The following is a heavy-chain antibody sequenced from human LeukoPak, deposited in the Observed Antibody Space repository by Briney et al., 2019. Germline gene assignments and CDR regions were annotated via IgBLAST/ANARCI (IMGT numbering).Heavy chain of an antibody. D-gene: IGHD5-18*01. J-gene: IGHJ4*02. Sequence: GGSLRLSCAASGLTFSSYAMMWLRQAPGRGLEWVSAIIGNGGWALYADSVKGRFTISRDNTKNTLYLQMSSLRAEDTAVYYCAKLPPSPAAMVFDGVDYWGQGTLVTVSS. CDR2: IIGNGGWA. CDR3: AKLPPSPAAMVFDGVDY. CDR1: GLTFSSYA. V-gene: IGHV3-23*01.